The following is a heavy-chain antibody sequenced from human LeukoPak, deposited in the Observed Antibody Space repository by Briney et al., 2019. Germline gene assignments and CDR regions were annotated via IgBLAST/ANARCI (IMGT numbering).Heavy chain of an antibody. CDR2: ISAYKGNT. D-gene: IGHD1-26*01. CDR1: GYTFTSYG. J-gene: IGHJ4*02. CDR3: ARGGEWELLPGDFDY. V-gene: IGHV1-18*01. Sequence: ASVKVSCKGSGYTFTSYGIRWVRQAPGQGVEWMGWISAYKGNTNYAQKLQGRVSMTTDTSTSTAYMELRSLRSDDTAVYYCARGGEWELLPGDFDYWGQGTLVTVSS.